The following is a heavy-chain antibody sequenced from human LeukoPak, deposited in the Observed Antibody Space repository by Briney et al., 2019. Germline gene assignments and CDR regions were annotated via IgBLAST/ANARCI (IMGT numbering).Heavy chain of an antibody. CDR2: ISYDGSNK. CDR1: GFTFSSYG. D-gene: IGHD6-13*01. CDR3: AKDPPRYYSSSWYPSGYFQH. V-gene: IGHV3-30*18. Sequence: GGSLRLSCAASGFTFSSYGMHWVRQAPGKGLEWMAVISYDGSNKYYADSVQGRFTISRDNSKNTLYLQMNSLRAEDTAVYYCAKDPPRYYSSSWYPSGYFQHWGQGTLVTVSS. J-gene: IGHJ1*01.